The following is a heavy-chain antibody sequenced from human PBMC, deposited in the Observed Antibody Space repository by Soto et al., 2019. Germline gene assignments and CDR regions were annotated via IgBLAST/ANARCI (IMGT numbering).Heavy chain of an antibody. Sequence: DVQLVESGGGLVQPGRSLRLSCAASGFTFDDYAMHWVRQAPGKGLEWVSGISWNSGSIGYADSVKGRFTISRDNAKNSLYLQMNSLRAEDTALYYCATDIISFGVVIPFNYWGQGTLVTVSS. CDR3: ATDIISFGVVIPFNY. CDR1: GFTFDDYA. V-gene: IGHV3-9*01. D-gene: IGHD3-3*01. J-gene: IGHJ4*02. CDR2: ISWNSGSI.